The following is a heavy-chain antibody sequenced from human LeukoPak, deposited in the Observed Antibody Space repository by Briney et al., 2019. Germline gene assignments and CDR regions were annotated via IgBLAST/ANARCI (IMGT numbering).Heavy chain of an antibody. CDR3: SRADYYGSGSPISLDV. V-gene: IGHV3-49*04. J-gene: IGHJ6*04. CDR2: IRSIAYGVTT. Sequence: GGSLRLSCAASGFTFSSYAMHWVRQAPGKGLEWVGFIRSIAYGVTTEYAASVKGRFTTSRDDSKSIAYLQMNSLKTEDTAVYYCSRADYYGSGSPISLDVWGKGTTVTVSS. CDR1: GFTFSSYA. D-gene: IGHD3-10*01.